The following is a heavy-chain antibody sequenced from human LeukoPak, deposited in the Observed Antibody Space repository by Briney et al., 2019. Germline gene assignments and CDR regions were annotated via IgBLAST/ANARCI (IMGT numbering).Heavy chain of an antibody. Sequence: GGSLRLSCAASGFTFSGYAMSWVRQAPGKGLEWVSAISGSGGSTYYADSVKGRFTISRDNSKNTLYLQMNSLRAEDTAVYYCAKNVEVPTWFDPWGQGTLVTVSS. V-gene: IGHV3-23*01. CDR2: ISGSGGST. D-gene: IGHD1-7*01. CDR3: AKNVEVPTWFDP. CDR1: GFTFSGYA. J-gene: IGHJ5*02.